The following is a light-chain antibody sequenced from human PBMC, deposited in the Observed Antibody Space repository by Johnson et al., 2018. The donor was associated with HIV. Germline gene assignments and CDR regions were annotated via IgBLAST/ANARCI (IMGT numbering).Light chain of an antibody. CDR2: DNN. Sequence: QSVLTQPPSVSAAPGQKVTISCSGSSSNVGNNYVSWFQQLPGTAPKLLIYDNNERPSGIPDRFSGSKSVTSATLGITGLQTGDEADYYCGTWDTSLSAGGVFGTGTKVPVL. CDR3: GTWDTSLSAGGV. CDR1: SSNVGNNY. J-gene: IGLJ1*01. V-gene: IGLV1-51*01.